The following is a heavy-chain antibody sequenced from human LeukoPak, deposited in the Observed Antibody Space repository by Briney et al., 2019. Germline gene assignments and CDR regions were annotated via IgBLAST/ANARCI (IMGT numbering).Heavy chain of an antibody. J-gene: IGHJ4*02. Sequence: PSETLSLTCIVSGGSITSNTYFWDWIRQTPGKGLEWIGSIYYSGSTYYNPSLKSRVTISLDTSKNQFSLKLSSVTAADTAMYYCARVKRKYQLLKPLHETPPHYFDYWGQGTLVTVSS. CDR1: GGSITSNTYF. CDR2: IYYSGST. V-gene: IGHV4-39*07. CDR3: ARVKRKYQLLKPLHETPPHYFDY. D-gene: IGHD2-2*01.